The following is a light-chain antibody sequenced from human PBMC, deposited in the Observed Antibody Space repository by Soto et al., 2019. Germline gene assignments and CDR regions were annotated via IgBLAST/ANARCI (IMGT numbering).Light chain of an antibody. CDR2: DAS. V-gene: IGKV1-5*01. CDR1: QNIRRR. Sequence: QMTQYPSNLSSSVGDRVTITCRASQNIRRRLAWFQQKQGKAPKLLIYDASSLESGVPQRFSGSGSGTEGTITISSLQQDDGSTYYGQQSETFSGTFGPGTKVDIK. J-gene: IGKJ1*01. CDR3: QQSETFSGT.